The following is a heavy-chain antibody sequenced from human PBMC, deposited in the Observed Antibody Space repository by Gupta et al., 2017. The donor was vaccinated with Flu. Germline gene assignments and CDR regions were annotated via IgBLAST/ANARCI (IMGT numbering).Heavy chain of an antibody. CDR1: GGSFTYLF. V-gene: IGHV4-34*02. D-gene: IGHD3-16*01. J-gene: IGHJ4*02. Sequence: QVQLKQWGAGLLKPSETLSLTCAVYGGSFTYLFWRWVRQPPGKGLEWIGEINDIGDTDYNPSLGGRVTISMDTSKNQFSLKVTSVTAADTAVYYCARGGGRAPSNWSQGTLVTVSS. CDR2: INDIGDT. CDR3: ARGGGRAPSN.